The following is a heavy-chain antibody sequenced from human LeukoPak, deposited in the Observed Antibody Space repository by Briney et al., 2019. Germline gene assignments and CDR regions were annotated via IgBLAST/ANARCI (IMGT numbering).Heavy chain of an antibody. CDR2: IYTSGIT. J-gene: IGHJ4*02. CDR1: GFTVSSNF. V-gene: IGHV3-66*01. D-gene: IGHD1-26*01. CDR3: AREDAGGTYSFDY. Sequence: PGGSLRLSCVVSGFTVSSNFMSWVRQAPGKGPEWVSVIYTSGITYYADSVRGRFTISRDNSKNTLYLQTDSLTAEDTAVYYCAREDAGGTYSFDYWGQGTLVTVSS.